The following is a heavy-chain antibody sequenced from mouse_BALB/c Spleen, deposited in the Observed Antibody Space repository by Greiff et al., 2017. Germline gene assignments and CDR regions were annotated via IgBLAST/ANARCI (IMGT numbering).Heavy chain of an antibody. V-gene: IGHV1-87*01. CDR3: ARRRDYWYFDV. Sequence: VKLMESGAELARPGASVKLSCKASGYTFTSYWMQWVKQRPGQGLEWIGAIYPGDGDTRYTQKFKGKATLTADKSSSTAYMQLSSLASEDSAVYYCARRRDYWYFDVWGAGTTVTVSS. J-gene: IGHJ1*01. CDR2: IYPGDGDT. CDR1: GYTFTSYW.